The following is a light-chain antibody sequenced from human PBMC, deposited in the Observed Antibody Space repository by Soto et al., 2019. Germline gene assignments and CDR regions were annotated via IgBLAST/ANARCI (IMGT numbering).Light chain of an antibody. CDR1: QSVSSNF. J-gene: IGKJ4*01. Sequence: EIVLTQSPGTLSLSPGARAPLSCRASQSVSSNFLAWYQEKPGQAPRLLIYGASSRATGIPDRFSGSGSGTDFTLTISRLEPEDFAVYYCRQYGRSLEFAFGGGTKVDI. CDR3: RQYGRSLEFA. V-gene: IGKV3-20*01. CDR2: GAS.